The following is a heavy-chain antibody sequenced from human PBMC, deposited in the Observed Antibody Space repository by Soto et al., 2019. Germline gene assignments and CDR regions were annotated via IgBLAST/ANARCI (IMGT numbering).Heavy chain of an antibody. J-gene: IGHJ6*02. CDR1: GYTFTSYD. D-gene: IGHD6-13*01. Sequence: PSVKVSGKASGYTFTSYDINWLRQATGQGLEWMGLMNPNSGNTCYAQKFQGRVTVTRNTSISTAYMELSSLRSEDTAVYYCARGHPYSSSCYYYYYGMDVWGQGTTVTVSS. V-gene: IGHV1-8*01. CDR2: MNPNSGNT. CDR3: ARGHPYSSSCYYYYYGMDV.